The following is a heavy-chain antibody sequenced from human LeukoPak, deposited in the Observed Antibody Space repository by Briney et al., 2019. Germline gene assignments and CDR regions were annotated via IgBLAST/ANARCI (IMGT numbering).Heavy chain of an antibody. CDR2: INHSGST. CDR3: ARVDCGGDCYTPYYYYYGMDV. Sequence: SETLSLTCAVYGGSFSGYYWSWIRQPPGKGLEWIGEINHSGSTNYNPSLKSRVTMSVDTSKNQFSLRLSSVTAADTAVYYCARVDCGGDCYTPYYYYYGMDVWGQGTTVTVSS. CDR1: GGSFSGYY. V-gene: IGHV4-34*01. J-gene: IGHJ6*02. D-gene: IGHD2-21*02.